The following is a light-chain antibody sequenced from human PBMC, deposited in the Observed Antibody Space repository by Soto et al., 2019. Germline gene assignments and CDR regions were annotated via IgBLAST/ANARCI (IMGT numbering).Light chain of an antibody. V-gene: IGKV1-6*01. Sequence: AIKLTQSPSSLSASVVDRVTITFRASQGIRSALGWYQQKPGKVPKLLIYAASTLQSGVPSRFSGSGFGTDFTLTINSLQPEDFATYYCLLDYAYFWAFGQGTKVDIK. CDR3: LLDYAYFWA. CDR2: AAS. CDR1: QGIRSA. J-gene: IGKJ1*01.